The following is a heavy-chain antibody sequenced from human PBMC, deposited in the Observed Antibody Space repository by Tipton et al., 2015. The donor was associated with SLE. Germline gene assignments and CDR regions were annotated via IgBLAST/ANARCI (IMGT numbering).Heavy chain of an antibody. CDR1: GDSIDSGGYY. V-gene: IGHV4-30-4*01. CDR3: ARHSGGTEWYVY. D-gene: IGHD3-3*01. CDR2: SYYTGIT. J-gene: IGHJ4*02. Sequence: TLSLTCSVSGDSIDSGGYYWSWVRQRPGKGLEWIGSSYYTGITDYSPSLQSRVTISVDTSKNQFSLKLNSVTAADTAVYYCARHSGGTEWYVYWGQGIRVTVSS.